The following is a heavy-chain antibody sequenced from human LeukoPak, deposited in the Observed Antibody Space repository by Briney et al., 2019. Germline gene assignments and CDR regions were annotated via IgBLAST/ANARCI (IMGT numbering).Heavy chain of an antibody. D-gene: IGHD1-26*01. CDR3: ARGGSYYVLWFDP. J-gene: IGHJ5*02. CDR2: ITSTSSYK. CDR1: GFTFSNYN. Sequence: GGSLRLSCAAPGFTFSNYNMNWVRQAPGKGLEWVSSITSTSSYKFYADSVKGRFTISRDNAQNSLYLQMNSLRAEDTAVYYCARGGSYYVLWFDPWGQGTLVTVSS. V-gene: IGHV3-21*01.